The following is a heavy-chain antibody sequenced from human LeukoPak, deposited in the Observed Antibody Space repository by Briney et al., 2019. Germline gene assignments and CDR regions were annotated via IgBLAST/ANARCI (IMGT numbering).Heavy chain of an antibody. J-gene: IGHJ6*03. V-gene: IGHV3-30-3*01. CDR1: GFSFGSYA. CDR3: AKDPGREAVYHYYYMDV. D-gene: IGHD1-26*01. CDR2: IAYDGDNK. Sequence: GGSLRLSCAGSGFSFGSYAIHWVRQAPGKGLEWVAVIAYDGDNKYYADSVKGRFTISRDNSKNTVYLQMNSLRAEDTAVYYCAKDPGREAVYHYYYMDVWGKGTTVTVSS.